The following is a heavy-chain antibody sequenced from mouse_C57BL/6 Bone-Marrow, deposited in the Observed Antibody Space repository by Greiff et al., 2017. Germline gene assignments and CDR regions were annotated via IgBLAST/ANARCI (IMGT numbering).Heavy chain of an antibody. CDR3: AITTVVHYYAMDY. D-gene: IGHD1-1*01. Sequence: QVQLQQPGAELVMPGASVKLSCKASGYTFTSYWMHWVKQRPGQGLEWIGEIDPSDSYTNYNQKFKGKSTLTVDKSSSTAYMQLSSLTSEDSAVYSCAITTVVHYYAMDYWGQGTSVTVSS. CDR2: IDPSDSYT. CDR1: GYTFTSYW. V-gene: IGHV1-69*01. J-gene: IGHJ4*01.